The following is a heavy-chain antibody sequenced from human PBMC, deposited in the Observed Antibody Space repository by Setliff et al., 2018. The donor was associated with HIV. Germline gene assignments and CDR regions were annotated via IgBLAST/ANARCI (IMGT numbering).Heavy chain of an antibody. CDR1: GGTFSSYA. D-gene: IGHD2-21*01. V-gene: IGHV1-2*02. J-gene: IGHJ5*02. CDR3: ARNKIGWDTYSVVNYFDP. CDR2: INPRSGGT. Sequence: ASVKVSCKASGGTFSSYAISWVRQAPGQGLEWIGWINPRSGGTNYAQKFQGTVTMTRDTSTNTAYMELRRLRSDDTAIYFCARNKIGWDTYSVVNYFDPWGQGTLVTVSS.